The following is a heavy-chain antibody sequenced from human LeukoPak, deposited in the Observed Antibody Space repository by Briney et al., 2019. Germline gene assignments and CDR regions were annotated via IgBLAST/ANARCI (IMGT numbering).Heavy chain of an antibody. Sequence: ASVNVSCKASGYTFTSYGISWVRQAPGQGLEWMGWISAYNGNTNYAQKLQGRVTMTTDTSTSTAYMELRSLRSDDTAVYYCARDLAYCSSTSCPDWFDPWGQGTLVTVSS. CDR1: GYTFTSYG. V-gene: IGHV1-18*01. CDR3: ARDLAYCSSTSCPDWFDP. CDR2: ISAYNGNT. D-gene: IGHD2-2*01. J-gene: IGHJ5*02.